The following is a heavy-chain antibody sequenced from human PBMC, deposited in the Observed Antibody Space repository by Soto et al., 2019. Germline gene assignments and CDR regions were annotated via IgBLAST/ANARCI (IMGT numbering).Heavy chain of an antibody. CDR2: IKQDGSEK. Sequence: GVSLRLSFAASGFTFSSYWMSWVRQAPGKGLEWVANIKQDGSEKYYVDSVKGRFTMSRDNAKNSLDLQVNSLRAEDTAVYFCARDRSSSWYYYYYYGMDVWGQGTTVTVSS. V-gene: IGHV3-7*05. CDR3: ARDRSSSWYYYYYYGMDV. J-gene: IGHJ6*02. D-gene: IGHD6-13*01. CDR1: GFTFSSYW.